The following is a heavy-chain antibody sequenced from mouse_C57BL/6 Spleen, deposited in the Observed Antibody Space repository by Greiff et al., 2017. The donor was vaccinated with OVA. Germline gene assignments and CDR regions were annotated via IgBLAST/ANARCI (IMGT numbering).Heavy chain of an antibody. CDR2: ISGGGGNT. Sequence: VQLKESGGGLVKPGGSLKLSCAASGFTFSSYTMSWVRQTPEKRLEWVATISGGGGNTYYPDSVKGRFTISRDNAKNTLYLQMSSLRSEDTALYYCAREVYYRGYFDYWGQGTTLTVSS. D-gene: IGHD2-14*01. CDR3: AREVYYRGYFDY. V-gene: IGHV5-9*01. J-gene: IGHJ2*01. CDR1: GFTFSSYT.